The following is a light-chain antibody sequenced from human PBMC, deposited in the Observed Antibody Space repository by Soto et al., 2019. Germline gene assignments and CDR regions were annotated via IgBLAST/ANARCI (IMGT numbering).Light chain of an antibody. CDR2: SNN. Sequence: QSVLTQPPSASGTPGQRVTISCSGSSCNIGSNTVNWYQQLPGTAPKLLIYSNNQRPSGVPDRFSGSKSGTSASLAISGLQSEDEADYYCAAWDDSLNGVVYGGGTQLTVL. CDR1: SCNIGSNT. J-gene: IGLJ2*01. V-gene: IGLV1-44*01. CDR3: AAWDDSLNGVV.